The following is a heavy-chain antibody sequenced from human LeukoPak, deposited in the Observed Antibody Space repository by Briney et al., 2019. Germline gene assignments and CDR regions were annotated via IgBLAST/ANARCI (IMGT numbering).Heavy chain of an antibody. CDR1: GYTFTSYG. CDR3: ARDLGDIVVVPAATYYYYYMDV. V-gene: IGHV1-18*01. D-gene: IGHD2-2*01. J-gene: IGHJ6*03. Sequence: ASVKVSCKASGYTFTSYGISWVRQAPGQGLEWMGWISAYNGNTNYAQKLQGRVTMTTDTSTSTAYMELRSLRSDDTAVYYRARDLGDIVVVPAATYYYYYMDVWGKGTTVTVSS. CDR2: ISAYNGNT.